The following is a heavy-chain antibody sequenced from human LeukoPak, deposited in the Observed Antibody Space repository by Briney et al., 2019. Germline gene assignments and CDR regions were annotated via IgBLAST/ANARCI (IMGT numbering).Heavy chain of an antibody. CDR1: GFTFRSYS. D-gene: IGHD3-22*01. Sequence: PGGSLRLSCAASGFTFRSYSMNWVRQAPGKGLEWVSSISSSSSYIYYADSMKGRFTNSRDSAKNSLYLQMNSLRAEDTAVYYCARDASVSMIVGGGAFDIWGQGTMVTVSS. V-gene: IGHV3-21*01. CDR2: ISSSSSYI. J-gene: IGHJ3*02. CDR3: ARDASVSMIVGGGAFDI.